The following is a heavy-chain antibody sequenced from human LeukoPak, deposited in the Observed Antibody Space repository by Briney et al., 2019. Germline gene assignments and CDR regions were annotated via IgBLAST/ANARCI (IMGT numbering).Heavy chain of an antibody. CDR1: GGSISDYY. J-gene: IGHJ4*02. V-gene: IGHV4-59*01. Sequence: PETLSLTCTVSGGSISDYYLSWIRQPPGEGLQWIGYIYYSGSTNYHPSLKSRVTISVDTSKNPFSLKLSSVTAADTAVYYCARDPCGVPGYFDYWGQGTLVTVSS. D-gene: IGHD2-8*01. CDR3: ARDPCGVPGYFDY. CDR2: IYYSGST.